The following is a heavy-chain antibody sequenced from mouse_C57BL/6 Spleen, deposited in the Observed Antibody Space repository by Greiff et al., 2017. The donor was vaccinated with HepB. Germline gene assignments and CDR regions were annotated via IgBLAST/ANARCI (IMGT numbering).Heavy chain of an antibody. CDR2: INPNNGGT. J-gene: IGHJ1*03. CDR1: GYTFTDYN. Sequence: EVQLQQSGPELVKPGASVKIPCKASGYTFTDYNMDWVKQSHGKSLEWIGDINPNNGGTIYNQKFKGKATLTVDKSSSTAYMELRSLTSEDTAVYYCAREGGTVVATGYFDVWGTGTTVTVSS. V-gene: IGHV1-18*01. D-gene: IGHD1-1*01. CDR3: AREGGTVVATGYFDV.